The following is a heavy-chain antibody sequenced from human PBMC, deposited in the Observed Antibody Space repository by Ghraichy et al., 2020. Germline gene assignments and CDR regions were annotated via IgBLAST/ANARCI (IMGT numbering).Heavy chain of an antibody. CDR2: IHHSGST. Sequence: SETLSLTCTVSGGSVSSGSAYWSWIRQPPGKGLEWIGEIHHSGSTNYNPSLKSRVTISVDKAKNQFSLKLSSVTAEDTAVYYCARGGYCYYMDVWGKGTTVTVSS. CDR3: ARGGYCYYMDV. V-gene: IGHV4-61*01. CDR1: GGSVSSGSAY. J-gene: IGHJ6*03.